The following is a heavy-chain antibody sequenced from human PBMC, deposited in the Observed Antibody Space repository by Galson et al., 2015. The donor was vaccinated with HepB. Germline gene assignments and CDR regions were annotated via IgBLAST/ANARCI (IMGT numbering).Heavy chain of an antibody. D-gene: IGHD2-15*01. CDR3: ARGTSQTPQYCSGGSCYFDY. CDR2: IGSSSSYL. CDR1: GFTFSSYS. Sequence: SLRLSCAASGFTFSSYSMNWVRQAPGKGLEWVSSIGSSSSYLYYADSLKGRFTISRDNAKNSLYLQMNSLRAEDTAVYYCARGTSQTPQYCSGGSCYFDYWGQGTLVTVSS. V-gene: IGHV3-21*01. J-gene: IGHJ4*02.